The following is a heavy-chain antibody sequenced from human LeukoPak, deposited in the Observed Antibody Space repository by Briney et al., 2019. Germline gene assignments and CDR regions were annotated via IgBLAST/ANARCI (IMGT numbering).Heavy chain of an antibody. CDR1: GYTFTGDY. D-gene: IGHD2-2*01. V-gene: IGHV1-2*02. CDR2: INPNSGGT. CDR3: ASRYCSSTSCKRTSAYYYYGMDV. Sequence: ASVKVSCKASGYTFTGDYMHWVRQAPGQGLEWMGWINPNSGGTNYAQKFQGRVTMTRDTSISTAYMELSRLRSDDTAVYYCASRYCSSTSCKRTSAYYYYGMDVWGQGTTVTVSS. J-gene: IGHJ6*02.